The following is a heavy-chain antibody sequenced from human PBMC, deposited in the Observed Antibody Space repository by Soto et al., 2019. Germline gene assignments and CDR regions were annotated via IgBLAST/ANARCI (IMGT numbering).Heavy chain of an antibody. V-gene: IGHV1-69*01. J-gene: IGHJ6*02. CDR3: AAELGFGKLSVV. CDR2: IIPLFGTT. Sequence: QVQVVQSGVEVRRPGSSVKVSCKASGDTFKNCVISWVRQAPGQGLEWMGGIIPLFGTTDFAQRFQGRLTITTDESTTTAYMERSRLRSEDTATHYCAAELGFGKLSVVWGQGTTVIVSS. CDR1: GDTFKNCV. D-gene: IGHD3-10*01.